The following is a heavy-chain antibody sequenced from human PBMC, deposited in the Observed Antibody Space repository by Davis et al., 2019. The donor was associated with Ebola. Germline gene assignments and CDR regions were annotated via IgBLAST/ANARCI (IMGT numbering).Heavy chain of an antibody. J-gene: IGHJ6*02. CDR2: INPNSGGT. V-gene: IGHV1-2*06. D-gene: IGHD3-22*01. CDR1: GYTFTAYY. CDR3: ARGGITMMIVPRDYYYGLDV. Sequence: ASVKVSCKASGYTFTAYYLHWVRQAPGQGLEWMGRINPNSGGTNYAQKFQGRVTMTRDTSTSTAYMEMSRLRSDDTAVYFCARGGITMMIVPRDYYYGLDVWGQGTTVTVSS.